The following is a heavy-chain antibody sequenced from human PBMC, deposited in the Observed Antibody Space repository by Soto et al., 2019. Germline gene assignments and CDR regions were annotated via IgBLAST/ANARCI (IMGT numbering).Heavy chain of an antibody. CDR1: GRSFSGYY. Sequence: SETLSLTCAVYGRSFSGYYWSWIRQPPGKGLEWIGEINHSGSTNYNPSLKSRVTISVDTSKNQFSLKLSSVTAADTAVYYCARFLLSSGWYYYWFDPWGQGTLVTVSS. D-gene: IGHD6-19*01. CDR3: ARFLLSSGWYYYWFDP. CDR2: INHSGST. J-gene: IGHJ5*02. V-gene: IGHV4-34*01.